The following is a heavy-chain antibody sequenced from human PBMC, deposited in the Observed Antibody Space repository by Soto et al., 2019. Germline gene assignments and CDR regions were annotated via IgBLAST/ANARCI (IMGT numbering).Heavy chain of an antibody. J-gene: IGHJ6*02. CDR1: GFTFSSYD. Sequence: GGSLRLSCAASGFTFSSYDMHWVRQATGKGLEWVSAIGTAGDTYYPGSVKGRFTISRENAKNSLYLQMNSLRAEDTAVYYCARGPILWEQIHPRRYYYYGMDVWGQGTTVTVSS. V-gene: IGHV3-13*01. D-gene: IGHD1-26*01. CDR3: ARGPILWEQIHPRRYYYYGMDV. CDR2: IGTAGDT.